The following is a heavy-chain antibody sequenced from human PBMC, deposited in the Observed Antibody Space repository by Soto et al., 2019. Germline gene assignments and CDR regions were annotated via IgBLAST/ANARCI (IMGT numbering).Heavy chain of an antibody. CDR1: GFTFNSYG. V-gene: IGHV3-33*01. CDR2: IWYDGSNK. Sequence: GGSLRLSCAASGFTFNSYGMHWVRQAPGKGLEWVAVIWYDGSNKYYADSVKGRFTISRDNSKNTLYLQMNSLRAEDTAVYYCARDPDTLLAVDDAFDIWGQGTMVTVSS. J-gene: IGHJ3*02. CDR3: ARDPDTLLAVDDAFDI. D-gene: IGHD2-2*02.